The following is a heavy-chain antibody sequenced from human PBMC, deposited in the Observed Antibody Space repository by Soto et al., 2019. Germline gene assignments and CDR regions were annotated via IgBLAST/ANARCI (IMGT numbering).Heavy chain of an antibody. CDR3: ARYYRGSGRYFFDY. CDR2: INQDGGVT. Sequence: GGSLRLSCVASGFTFISSFMGWIRQAPGKGLEWVANINQDGGVTYYVDSVEGRFTISRDNTKDSLYLQMNSLRGEDTAIYYCARYYRGSGRYFFDYWGQGTPGTVSS. D-gene: IGHD6-19*01. J-gene: IGHJ4*02. CDR1: GFTFISSF. V-gene: IGHV3-7*03.